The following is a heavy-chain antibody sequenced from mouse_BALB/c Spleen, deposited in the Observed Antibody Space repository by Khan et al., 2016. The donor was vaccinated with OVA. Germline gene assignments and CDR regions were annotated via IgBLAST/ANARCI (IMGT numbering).Heavy chain of an antibody. CDR2: ISSGGSYT. V-gene: IGHV5-9-4*01. CDR1: GFTFSSYA. Sequence: EVELVESGGGLVKPGGSLKLSCAASGFTFSSYAMSWVRQSPEKRLEWVAEISSGGSYTYYPDTVTGRFTISRDNAKHTLYLEMSSLRSEDTAMYYCARASYNSGSSPWFFDYWGQGTTLTVSS. D-gene: IGHD1-1*01. CDR3: ARASYNSGSSPWFFDY. J-gene: IGHJ2*01.